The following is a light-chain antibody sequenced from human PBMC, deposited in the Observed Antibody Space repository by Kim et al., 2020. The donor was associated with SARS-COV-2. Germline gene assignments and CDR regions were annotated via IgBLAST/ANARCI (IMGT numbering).Light chain of an antibody. J-gene: IGLJ1*01. CDR3: SSSTSTNSYV. Sequence: YSRVSWYQQFPGTAPKLIISEVINRPSGVPDRFSGSKSGSTASLTISGLQPEDEADYYCSSSTSTNSYVFGTGTKVTVL. CDR2: EVI. CDR1: YSR. V-gene: IGLV2-18*02.